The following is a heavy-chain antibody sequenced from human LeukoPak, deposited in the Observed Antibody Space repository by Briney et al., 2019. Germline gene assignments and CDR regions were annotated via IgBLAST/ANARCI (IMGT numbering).Heavy chain of an antibody. V-gene: IGHV3-64D*06. D-gene: IGHD3-10*01. CDR3: VREMGSGTHYCLEF. J-gene: IGHJ4*02. Sequence: GGSLRLSCSASGFTFSSSPMHWVRQAPGKGLEYVSSINPSGGYVSYADFAKGRFTISRDNWRNTLHLQMNSLTPDDTAIYYCVREMGSGTHYCLEFWGQGALVTVSA. CDR1: GFTFSSSP. CDR2: INPSGGYV.